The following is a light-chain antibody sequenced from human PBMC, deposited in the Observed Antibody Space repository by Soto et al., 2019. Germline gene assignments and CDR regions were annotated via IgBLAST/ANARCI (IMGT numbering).Light chain of an antibody. Sequence: DIQMTQSPSSLSASGGERVTISCRASQSIGRNLNWYQQKPGKAPTLLMFTSSNLQSGVPSRFSGSGSGTDFILTISSLQPEDFATYYCQQSYSTPPTFGQGTKVDI. CDR1: QSIGRN. CDR2: TSS. J-gene: IGKJ1*01. V-gene: IGKV1-39*01. CDR3: QQSYSTPPT.